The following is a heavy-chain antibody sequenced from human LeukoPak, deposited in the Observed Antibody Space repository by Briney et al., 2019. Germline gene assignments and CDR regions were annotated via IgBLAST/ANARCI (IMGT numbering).Heavy chain of an antibody. CDR1: GYTFTSYG. CDR3: ARQADYSSGWYTGWFDP. D-gene: IGHD6-19*01. Sequence: ASVKVSCKASGYTFTSYGISWVRQAPGQGLEWMGWISAYNGNTNYAQKLQGRVTMTTDTSTSTAYMELRSLRSDDTAVYHCARQADYSSGWYTGWFDPWGQGTLVTVSS. J-gene: IGHJ5*02. V-gene: IGHV1-18*01. CDR2: ISAYNGNT.